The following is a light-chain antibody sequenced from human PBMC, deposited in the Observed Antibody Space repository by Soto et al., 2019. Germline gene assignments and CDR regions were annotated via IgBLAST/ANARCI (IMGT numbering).Light chain of an antibody. V-gene: IGLV4-69*01. CDR2: RNSDGSH. J-gene: IGLJ2*01. Sequence: QSVLTQSPSASASLGASVKLTCTLSSGHSNYAIAWHQQQPEKGPRYLMNRNSDGSHSKGDGIPDRFSGSSSGAERYLTIASLQSEDEADYYCQTWGTGIVVFGGGTKLTVL. CDR1: SGHSNYA. CDR3: QTWGTGIVV.